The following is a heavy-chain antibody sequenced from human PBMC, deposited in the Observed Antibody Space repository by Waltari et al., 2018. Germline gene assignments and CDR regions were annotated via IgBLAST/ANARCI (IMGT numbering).Heavy chain of an antibody. CDR1: GYSISSGYY. D-gene: IGHD6-13*01. CDR3: ARDPGYSSSSPPY. Sequence: QVQLQESGPGLVKPSETLSLTCAVSGYSISSGYYWGWIRQPPGKGLEWIGSIYHSGSTYYNPSLKSRVTISVDTSKNQFSLKLSSVTAADTAVYYCARDPGYSSSSPPYWGQGTLVTVSS. J-gene: IGHJ4*02. V-gene: IGHV4-38-2*02. CDR2: IYHSGST.